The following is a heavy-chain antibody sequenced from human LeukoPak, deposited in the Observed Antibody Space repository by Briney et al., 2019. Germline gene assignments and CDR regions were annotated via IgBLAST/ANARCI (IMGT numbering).Heavy chain of an antibody. J-gene: IGHJ4*02. D-gene: IGHD3-9*01. CDR1: GFTFDDYG. CDR3: AREDYDILTGYSGITY. V-gene: IGHV3-20*04. CDR2: INWNGGST. Sequence: PGGSLRLSRAASGFTFDDYGMSWFRQAPGKGLEWVSGINWNGGSTGYADSVKGRFTISRDNAKNSLYLQMNSLRAEDTALYYCAREDYDILTGYSGITYWGQGTLVTVSS.